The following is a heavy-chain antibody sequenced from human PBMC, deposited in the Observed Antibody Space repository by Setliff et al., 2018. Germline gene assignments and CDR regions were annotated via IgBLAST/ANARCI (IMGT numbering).Heavy chain of an antibody. Sequence: ASVKVSCKASGYAFTSYYMHWVRQAPGQGLEWMGIINPSGGSTSYAQKFQGRVTMTRDTSTSTVYMELSSLRSEDTAVYYCARGGGGPDSSGYFEYFQHWGQGTLVTVSS. J-gene: IGHJ1*01. V-gene: IGHV1-46*01. D-gene: IGHD3-22*01. CDR2: INPSGGST. CDR1: GYAFTSYY. CDR3: ARGGGGPDSSGYFEYFQH.